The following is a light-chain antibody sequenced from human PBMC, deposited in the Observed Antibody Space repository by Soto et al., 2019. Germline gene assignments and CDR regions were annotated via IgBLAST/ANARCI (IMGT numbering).Light chain of an antibody. Sequence: EILMTQSPATLSVSPGEGATLSCRASQSVGNNLVWYQQIPGQAPRLVMFGASTRATGIPARFSGGGSGTEFTLPLSSLQSEDFAVYYCQQYSDWPRTFGQGTKVEIK. CDR1: QSVGNN. CDR2: GAS. J-gene: IGKJ1*01. V-gene: IGKV3-15*01. CDR3: QQYSDWPRT.